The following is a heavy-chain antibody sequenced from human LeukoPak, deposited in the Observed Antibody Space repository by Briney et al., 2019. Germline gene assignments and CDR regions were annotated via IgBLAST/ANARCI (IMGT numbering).Heavy chain of an antibody. CDR1: GLIFGDCW. Sequence: GGSLRLSCVVSGLIFGDCWMTWVRQAPGQGLEWVASIKQDGSERYYVDSVKGRFTTSRDNAKNSAYLQMNSLRADDTAVYYCARDRRLHYYDSSGPLGYDYHSLDVWGQGTTVIVSS. CDR2: IKQDGSER. CDR3: ARDRRLHYYDSSGPLGYDYHSLDV. D-gene: IGHD3-22*01. J-gene: IGHJ6*02. V-gene: IGHV3-7*01.